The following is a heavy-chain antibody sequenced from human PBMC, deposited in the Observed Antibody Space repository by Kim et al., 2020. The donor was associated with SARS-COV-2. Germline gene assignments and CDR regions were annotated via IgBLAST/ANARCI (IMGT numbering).Heavy chain of an antibody. Sequence: SGPTLMHPTETLTLTCTVSGFSLSNARMGVSWIRQPPGKALEWLAHIFSNDEKSYSTSLKSRLTISKDTSKSQVVLTMTNMDPVDTATYYCARIREGMAAINLYYFDYWGQGTLVTVSS. V-gene: IGHV2-26*01. CDR3: ARIREGMAAINLYYFDY. CDR1: GFSLSNARMG. CDR2: IFSNDEK. J-gene: IGHJ4*02. D-gene: IGHD6-19*01.